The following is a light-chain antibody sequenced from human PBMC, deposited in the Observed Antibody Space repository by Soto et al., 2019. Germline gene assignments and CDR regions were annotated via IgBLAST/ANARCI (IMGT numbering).Light chain of an antibody. Sequence: QSALTQPASVSGSPGQSITISCTGTSSDVGGYDFVSWYQQHPGKAPKLLIYDVINRPSGVSNRFSGSKSGNTASLTISGLQAEDEADYYCCSYTSSTTGIFGTGTKLTVL. J-gene: IGLJ1*01. CDR3: CSYTSSTTGI. CDR2: DVI. V-gene: IGLV2-14*03. CDR1: SSDVGGYDF.